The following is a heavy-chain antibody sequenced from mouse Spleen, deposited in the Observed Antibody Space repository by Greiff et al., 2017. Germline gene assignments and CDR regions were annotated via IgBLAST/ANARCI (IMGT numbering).Heavy chain of an antibody. CDR1: GYTFTSYT. V-gene: IGHV1-4*01. CDR2: INPSSGYT. CDR3: ARGGNAMDY. J-gene: IGHJ4*01. Sequence: LVESGAELARPGASVKMSCKASGYTFTSYTMHWVKQRPGQGLEWIGYINPSSGYTNYNQKFKDKATLTADKSSSTAYMQLSSLTSEDSAVYYCARGGNAMDYWGQGTSVTVSS. D-gene: IGHD2-1*01.